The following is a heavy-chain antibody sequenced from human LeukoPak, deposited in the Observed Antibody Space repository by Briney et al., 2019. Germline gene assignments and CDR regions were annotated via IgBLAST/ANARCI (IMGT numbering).Heavy chain of an antibody. Sequence: ASVKVSCKASGYTFTSCGISWVRQAPGQGLEWMGWISAYNGNTNYAQKLQGRVTMTTDTSTSTAYMELRSLRSDDTAVYYCAREGGYCTNGVCIGLDYWGQGTLVTVSS. J-gene: IGHJ4*02. CDR2: ISAYNGNT. D-gene: IGHD2-8*01. CDR1: GYTFTSCG. CDR3: AREGGYCTNGVCIGLDY. V-gene: IGHV1-18*01.